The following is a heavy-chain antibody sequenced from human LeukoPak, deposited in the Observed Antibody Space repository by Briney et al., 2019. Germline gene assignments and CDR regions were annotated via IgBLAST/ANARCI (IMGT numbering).Heavy chain of an antibody. J-gene: IGHJ6*02. CDR2: ISYDGSNK. V-gene: IGHV3-30*18. D-gene: IGHD6-19*01. CDR3: AKGEPGPLAVAGRSYYYYGMDV. CDR1: GFTVSSNY. Sequence: GGSLRLSCAASGFTVSSNYMSWVRQAPGKGLEWVAVISYDGSNKYYADSVKGRFTISRDNSKNTLYLQMNSLRAEDTAVYYCAKGEPGPLAVAGRSYYYYGMDVWGQGTTVTVSS.